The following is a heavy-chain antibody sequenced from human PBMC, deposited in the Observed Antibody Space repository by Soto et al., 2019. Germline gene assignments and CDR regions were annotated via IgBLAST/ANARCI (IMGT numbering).Heavy chain of an antibody. Sequence: GWSLRLSCEASVFIFSDFGMHWFRQAPGKGLEWVAVISYDGNNKYYAQSVKGRFTISRDNSKNTLFLNMDSLRPEDTAVYHCVKGDLDTAVVNSPDAFDFWGPGTMVTVSS. V-gene: IGHV3-30*18. CDR3: VKGDLDTAVVNSPDAFDF. D-gene: IGHD5-18*01. CDR2: ISYDGNNK. CDR1: VFIFSDFG. J-gene: IGHJ3*01.